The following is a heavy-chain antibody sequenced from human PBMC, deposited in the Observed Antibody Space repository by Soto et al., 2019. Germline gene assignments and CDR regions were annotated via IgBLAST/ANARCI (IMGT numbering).Heavy chain of an antibody. J-gene: IGHJ4*02. CDR2: INHSGST. V-gene: IGHV4-34*01. CDR3: ARRAFCSSNSCYLSLAY. D-gene: IGHD2-2*01. CDR1: GGYFSGYY. Sequence: QVQLQQWGAGLLKPSETLSLTCAVYGGYFSGYYWSWIRQPPGKGLEWIGGINHSGSTNSNPSLKSRLTISVDTSKHQFALKLRSVTSEDTAVSYCARRAFCSSNSCYLSLAYWGQGTLVTVSS.